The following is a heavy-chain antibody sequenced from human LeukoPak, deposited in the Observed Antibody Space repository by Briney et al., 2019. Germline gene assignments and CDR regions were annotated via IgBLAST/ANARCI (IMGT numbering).Heavy chain of an antibody. CDR2: ISAYNGNT. Sequence: GASVKVSCKASGYTFTSYGISWVRQAPGQGLEWMGWISAYNGNTNYAQKLQGRVTMTTDTSTSTAYMELRSLRSDDTAVYYCARESYSSSSTTNFDYWGQGNLVTVSS. CDR1: GYTFTSYG. CDR3: ARESYSSSSTTNFDY. D-gene: IGHD6-6*01. V-gene: IGHV1-18*01. J-gene: IGHJ4*02.